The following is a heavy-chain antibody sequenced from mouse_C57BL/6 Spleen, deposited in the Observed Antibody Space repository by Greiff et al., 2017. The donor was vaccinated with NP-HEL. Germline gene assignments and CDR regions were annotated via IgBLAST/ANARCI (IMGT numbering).Heavy chain of an antibody. D-gene: IGHD5-5*01. Sequence: QVQLQQPGAELVKPGASVKLSCKASGYTFTSYWMQWVKQRPGQGLEWIGEIDPSDSYTNYNQKFKGKATLTVDTSSSTAYMQRSSLTSEDSAVYYCARTTQGYYAMDYWGQGTSVTVSS. CDR2: IDPSDSYT. V-gene: IGHV1-50*01. J-gene: IGHJ4*01. CDR1: GYTFTSYW. CDR3: ARTTQGYYAMDY.